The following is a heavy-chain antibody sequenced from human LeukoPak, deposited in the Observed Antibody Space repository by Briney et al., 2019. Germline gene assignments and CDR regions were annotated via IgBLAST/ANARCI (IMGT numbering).Heavy chain of an antibody. CDR3: AKDMGAVAGTSYYYMDV. V-gene: IGHV3-9*01. D-gene: IGHD6-19*01. CDR2: ISWNSGSI. J-gene: IGHJ6*03. Sequence: GGSLRLSCAASGFTFDDYAMHWVRQAPGKGLEWVSGISWNSGSIGYADSLKGRFTISRDNAKNSLYLQRNSLRAEDTALYYCAKDMGAVAGTSYYYMDVWGKGTTVTISS. CDR1: GFTFDDYA.